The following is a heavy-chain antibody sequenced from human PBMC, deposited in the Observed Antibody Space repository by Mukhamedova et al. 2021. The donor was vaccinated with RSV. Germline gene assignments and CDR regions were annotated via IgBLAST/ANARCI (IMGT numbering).Heavy chain of an antibody. CDR2: IDPSDSYT. D-gene: IGHD6-13*01. J-gene: IGHJ5*02. V-gene: IGHV5-10-1*01. CDR3: ARLASWAAAGKRDWFDP. Sequence: GLEWMGRIDPSDSYTNYSPSFQGHVTISADKSISTAYLQWSSLKASDTAMYYCARLASWAAAGKRDWFDPWGQGTLVTVPS.